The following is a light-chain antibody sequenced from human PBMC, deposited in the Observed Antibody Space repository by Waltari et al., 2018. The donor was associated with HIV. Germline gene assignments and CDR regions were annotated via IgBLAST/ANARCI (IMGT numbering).Light chain of an antibody. CDR1: NSDVGAYDY. CDR2: EVT. V-gene: IGLV2-14*01. Sequence: QSALTQPASVSGSPGQSVTMSCTGANSDVGAYDYVSWYQQHPSKPPKLLISEVTNRPSVVSNRFSGSKSGITASLTISGLQTEDEADYYCSSYTNINTVVFGGGTKLTVL. CDR3: SSYTNINTVV. J-gene: IGLJ2*01.